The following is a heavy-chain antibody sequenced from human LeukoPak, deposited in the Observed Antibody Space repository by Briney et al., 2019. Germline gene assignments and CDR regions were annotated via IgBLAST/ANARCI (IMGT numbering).Heavy chain of an antibody. J-gene: IGHJ4*02. CDR1: GFTFSSYA. CDR3: VRAGYGLPFDY. V-gene: IGHV3-64*01. CDR2: ISSNGGST. D-gene: IGHD5-18*01. Sequence: GGSLRLSCAASGFTFSSYAMRWVRQAPGKGLEYVSAISSNGGSTYYANSVKGRFTISRDNSKNTLYLQMGSLRAEDMAVYYCVRAGYGLPFDYWGQGTLVTVSS.